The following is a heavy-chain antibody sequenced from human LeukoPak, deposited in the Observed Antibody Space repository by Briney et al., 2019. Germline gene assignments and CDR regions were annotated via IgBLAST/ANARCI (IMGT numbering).Heavy chain of an antibody. CDR2: ITGSGDTT. D-gene: IGHD3-9*01. Sequence: LGASLRLSCAASGFIFRNYAMSWVRQAPGKGLECVSAITGSGDTTYYADSVKGRFTISRDNSKNTLYVEMNTLRAEDTAVYYCAKWGDYDILTGYYVSDFWGQGTLVTVSS. V-gene: IGHV3-23*01. CDR1: GFIFRNYA. J-gene: IGHJ4*02. CDR3: AKWGDYDILTGYYVSDF.